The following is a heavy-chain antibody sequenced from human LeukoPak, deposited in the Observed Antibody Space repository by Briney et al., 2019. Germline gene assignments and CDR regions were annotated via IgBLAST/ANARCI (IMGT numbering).Heavy chain of an antibody. D-gene: IGHD5-18*01. J-gene: IGHJ4*02. CDR2: INPNSGGT. V-gene: IGHV1-2*02. Sequence: WASVKVSCKASGYTFTGYYMHWVRQAPGQGLEWMGWINPNSGGTSYAQKFQGRVTMTRDMSTSTVYMELSSLRSEDTAVYFCASGRGFDTAMADWGQGTLVSVSS. CDR3: ASGRGFDTAMAD. CDR1: GYTFTGYY.